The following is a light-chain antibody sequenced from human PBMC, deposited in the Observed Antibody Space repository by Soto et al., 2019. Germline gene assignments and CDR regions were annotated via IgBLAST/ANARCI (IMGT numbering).Light chain of an antibody. V-gene: IGKV1-5*03. CDR1: QTLYSW. CDR2: KAS. J-gene: IGKJ1*01. Sequence: DTQMTQSPSTLSASVGDRVTITCRASQTLYSWLAWYQQKPGQAPRLLIHKASTLETGVPSRFSGSGYGSEFTLIISSLQPDDFATYYCHQYNSYPRTFGQGTKVDIK. CDR3: HQYNSYPRT.